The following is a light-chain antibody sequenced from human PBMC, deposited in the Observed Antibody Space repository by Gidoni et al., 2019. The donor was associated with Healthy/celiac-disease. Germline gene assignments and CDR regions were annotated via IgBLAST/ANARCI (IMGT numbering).Light chain of an antibody. V-gene: IGKV1-33*01. J-gene: IGKJ4*01. CDR2: DAS. CDR3: QQYDNIPLT. Sequence: DIQMTQSPSSLSASVGDRVTLTCQASQDISNYLNWYQQKPGKAPKLLIYDASNLETGVPSRFSGSGSGTDFTFTSSSLQPEDIATYYCQQYDNIPLTFGGGTKVEIK. CDR1: QDISNY.